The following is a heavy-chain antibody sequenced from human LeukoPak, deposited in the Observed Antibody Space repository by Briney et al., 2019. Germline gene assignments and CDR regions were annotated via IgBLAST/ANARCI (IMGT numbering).Heavy chain of an antibody. Sequence: PGRTLRLSCAASGFTFSSYGLHWVRQAPGKGLEGVAVVWYDGSNKYYADHVKGRFTISIDNSKNTLYLQMNSLRAEDTAVYYCAKDRVVYYYDSSGIDYWGQGTLVTVSS. D-gene: IGHD3-22*01. CDR2: VWYDGSNK. CDR3: AKDRVVYYYDSSGIDY. CDR1: GFTFSSYG. V-gene: IGHV3-33*06. J-gene: IGHJ4*02.